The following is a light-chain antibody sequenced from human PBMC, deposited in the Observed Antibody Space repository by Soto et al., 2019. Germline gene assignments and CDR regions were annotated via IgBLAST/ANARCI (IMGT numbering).Light chain of an antibody. CDR3: QLYSRSPRQIT. Sequence: EIVLTQSPATLSLSPGERATLSCRASQSVSSYLAWYQQKPGQAPRLVIFDISNRATGIPDRFSGSGSGTDCTLTISRLEPEDFAVYYCQLYSRSPRQITFGQGTRLEI. CDR1: QSVSSY. J-gene: IGKJ5*01. CDR2: DIS. V-gene: IGKV3-20*01.